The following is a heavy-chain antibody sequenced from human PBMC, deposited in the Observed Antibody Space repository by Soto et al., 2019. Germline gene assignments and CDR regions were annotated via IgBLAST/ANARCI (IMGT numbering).Heavy chain of an antibody. CDR1: GFTFSSYA. D-gene: IGHD7-27*01. CDR3: AREDSWGSLHFDY. V-gene: IGHV3-64*01. Sequence: GGSLRLSCAASGFTFSSYAMHWVRQAPGKGLEYVSAISSNGGSTYYANSVKGRFTISRDNSKNTLYLQMGSLRAEDMAVYYCAREDSWGSLHFDYWGQGTLVTVSS. CDR2: ISSNGGST. J-gene: IGHJ4*02.